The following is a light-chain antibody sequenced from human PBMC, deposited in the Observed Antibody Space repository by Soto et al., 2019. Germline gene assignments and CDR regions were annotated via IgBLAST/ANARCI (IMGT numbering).Light chain of an antibody. CDR1: SSDIGAYNY. CDR3: RSYSSAIAFV. V-gene: IGLV2-14*01. Sequence: QSALTQPASVSGSPGQSITISCTGTSSDIGAYNYVSWYQQHPGKAPKLMIYEVTNRPSGISNRFSGSRSGNTASLSISGLQDEDEADYYCRSYSSAIAFVFGTGTKLTVL. CDR2: EVT. J-gene: IGLJ1*01.